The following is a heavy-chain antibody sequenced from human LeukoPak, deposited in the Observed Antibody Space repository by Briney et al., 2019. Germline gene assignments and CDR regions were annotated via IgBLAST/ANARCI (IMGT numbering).Heavy chain of an antibody. CDR2: VFHTGVT. CDR1: GGSIESLY. Sequence: SETLSLTCTVSGGSIESLYWSWIRQSPEKGLEWIGNVFHTGVTSYNLSLKSRVTISVDTSKNQFSLSMTSMTAADTAIYYCTRGGDSGYYFGIPRYYFDAWGQGVLVTVSS. D-gene: IGHD3-22*01. V-gene: IGHV4-59*11. J-gene: IGHJ4*02. CDR3: TRGGDSGYYFGIPRYYFDA.